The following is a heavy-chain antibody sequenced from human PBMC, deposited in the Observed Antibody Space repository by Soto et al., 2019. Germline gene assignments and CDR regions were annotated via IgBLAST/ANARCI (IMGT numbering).Heavy chain of an antibody. Sequence: QVQLVQSGAEVKTPGASVKVSCKASGYTFTSYGVSWVRQAPGQGLEWMGWISGYNGNTNYVQKFQDRVAMTTDTSTNTAYMELRSLRSDDTAVYYCARDLVVQTTTGGVDFWGQGTLVTVSS. CDR1: GYTFTSYG. V-gene: IGHV1-18*01. CDR3: ARDLVVQTTTGGVDF. CDR2: ISGYNGNT. D-gene: IGHD2-2*01. J-gene: IGHJ4*02.